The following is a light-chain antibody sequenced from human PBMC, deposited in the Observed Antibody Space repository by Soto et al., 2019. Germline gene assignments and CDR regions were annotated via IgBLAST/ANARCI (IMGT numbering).Light chain of an antibody. CDR2: LNSDGSH. CDR1: SGHNNYA. V-gene: IGLV4-69*01. Sequence: QPVLTQSPSASASLGASVKLTCTLSSGHNNYAIAWHQQQPEKGPRYLMKLNSDGSHSKGDWIPDRFSGSSSGTERYLTIYSLQYEYEADYYCQTWGTGIVVFGGGTTLTVL. CDR3: QTWGTGIVV. J-gene: IGLJ2*01.